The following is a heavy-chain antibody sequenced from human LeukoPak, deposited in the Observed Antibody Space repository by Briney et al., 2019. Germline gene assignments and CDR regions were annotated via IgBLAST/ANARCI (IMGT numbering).Heavy chain of an antibody. J-gene: IGHJ5*02. D-gene: IGHD3-10*01. Sequence: SETLSLTCTVSGGSMSSYYWSWIRQPGGTALEWIGRIYTSGTITYNPSLKSRVTMSVDTSKNQFSLKLSSVTAADTAVYYCARDSGTTGEVKFDPWGQGTLVTVSS. CDR3: ARDSGTTGEVKFDP. CDR1: GGSMSSYY. V-gene: IGHV4-4*07. CDR2: IYTSGTI.